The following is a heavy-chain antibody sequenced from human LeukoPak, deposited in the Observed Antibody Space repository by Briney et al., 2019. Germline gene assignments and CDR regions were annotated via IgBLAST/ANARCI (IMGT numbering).Heavy chain of an antibody. Sequence: ASVKVSCKASGYTSTRYGITWVRQAPGQGLEWMGWISAYSGNTHYAQKLQGRVTMTTDTSTSTAYMELRSLRSDDTAVYYCASVSSSGYYPASSDYYYGMDVWGQGTTVTVS. CDR2: ISAYSGNT. CDR1: GYTSTRYG. CDR3: ASVSSSGYYPASSDYYYGMDV. D-gene: IGHD3-22*01. J-gene: IGHJ6*02. V-gene: IGHV1-18*01.